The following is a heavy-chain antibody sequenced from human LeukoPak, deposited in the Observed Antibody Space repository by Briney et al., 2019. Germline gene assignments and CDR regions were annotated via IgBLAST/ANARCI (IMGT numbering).Heavy chain of an antibody. CDR3: AKDLTDYGSGSYGFDY. V-gene: IGHV3-30*18. J-gene: IGHJ4*02. Sequence: GGSLRLSCAASGFTFSSYGMHWVRQAPGKGLEWVAVISYDGSNKYYADSVKGRFTISRDNSKNTLYLQMNSLRAEDTAVYYCAKDLTDYGSGSYGFDYWGQGTLVTVSS. CDR1: GFTFSSYG. D-gene: IGHD3-10*01. CDR2: ISYDGSNK.